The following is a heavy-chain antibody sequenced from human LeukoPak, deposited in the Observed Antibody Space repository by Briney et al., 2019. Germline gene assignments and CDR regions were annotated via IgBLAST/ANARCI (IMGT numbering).Heavy chain of an antibody. J-gene: IGHJ4*02. D-gene: IGHD5-18*01. CDR3: AKDFPQLWSTSWGDY. Sequence: GGSLTLSCAASGFTFSSYAMSWVRQAPGQGLEWVSAISGSGGSTYYADSVKGRFTISRDNSKNALYLQMNSLRAEATAVYYCAKDFPQLWSTSWGDYWGQGALVTVSS. V-gene: IGHV3-23*01. CDR2: ISGSGGST. CDR1: GFTFSSYA.